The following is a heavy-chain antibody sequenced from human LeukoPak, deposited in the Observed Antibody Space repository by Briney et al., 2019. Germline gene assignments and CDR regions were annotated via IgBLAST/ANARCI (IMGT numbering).Heavy chain of an antibody. D-gene: IGHD4-17*01. J-gene: IGHJ4*02. CDR1: GFTFSSYA. CDR3: ARDHGPFDY. V-gene: IGHV3-30-3*01. Sequence: PGGSLRLSCAASGFTFSSYAMHWVRQAPGKGLEWVAVISYDGSNKYYADSVEGRFTISRDNSKNTLYLQMNSLRAEDTAVYYCARDHGPFDYWGQGTLVTVSS. CDR2: ISYDGSNK.